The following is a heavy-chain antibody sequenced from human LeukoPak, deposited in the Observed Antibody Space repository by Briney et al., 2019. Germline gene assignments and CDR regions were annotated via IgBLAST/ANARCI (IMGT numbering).Heavy chain of an antibody. CDR2: ITPMYGTS. CDR1: GGTFSDYT. Sequence: GASVKVSCKTNGGTFSDYTIHWLRQAPGQGLDWMGGITPMYGTSNYAQKFQGRLTIAADKSTNTVHMDLSSLRSEDTAIYYCARDNAGLYDDFDLWGLGTLVTVSS. D-gene: IGHD5/OR15-5a*01. J-gene: IGHJ4*02. CDR3: ARDNAGLYDDFDL. V-gene: IGHV1-69*06.